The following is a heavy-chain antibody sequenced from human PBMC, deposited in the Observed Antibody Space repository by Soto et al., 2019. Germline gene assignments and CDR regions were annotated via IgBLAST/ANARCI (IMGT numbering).Heavy chain of an antibody. V-gene: IGHV3-7*01. CDR2: INPVESEK. D-gene: IGHD7-27*01. CDR3: ARDPAWGSLDY. CDR1: GFTFSSSW. J-gene: IGHJ4*02. Sequence: PGGSLRLSCAASGFTFSSSWMSWVRQAPGKGLEWVADINPVESEKYYVDSVKGRFTVSRDNAKSSLYLQMNSLRVEDTALYYCARDPAWGSLDYWGLGTLVTVSS.